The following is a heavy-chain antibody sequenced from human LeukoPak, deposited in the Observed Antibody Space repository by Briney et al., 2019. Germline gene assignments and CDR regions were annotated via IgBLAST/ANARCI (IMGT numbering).Heavy chain of an antibody. CDR3: ARGWDSSGFPYNY. J-gene: IGHJ4*02. D-gene: IGHD3-22*01. CDR2: IIPIFGTA. V-gene: IGHV1-69*13. Sequence: GASVKVSCKASGGTFSSYAISWVRQAPGQRVEWMGGIIPIFGTANYAQKFQGRVTITADESTSTAYMELSSLRSEDTAVYYCARGWDSSGFPYNYWGQGTLVTVSS. CDR1: GGTFSSYA.